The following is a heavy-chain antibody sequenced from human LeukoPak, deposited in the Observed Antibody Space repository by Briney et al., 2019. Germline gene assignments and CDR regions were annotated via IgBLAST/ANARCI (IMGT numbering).Heavy chain of an antibody. J-gene: IGHJ4*02. V-gene: IGHV3-30*04. CDR1: GFTFSSYA. Sequence: GGSLRLSCAASGFTFSSYAMHWVRQAPGKGLEWVAIISYDGSKYYADSVKGRFTISRDNSKNTLYLQMNSLRAEDTAVYYCAAGLVHESDYWGQGTLVTVSS. CDR2: ISYDGSK. D-gene: IGHD6-19*01. CDR3: AAGLVHESDY.